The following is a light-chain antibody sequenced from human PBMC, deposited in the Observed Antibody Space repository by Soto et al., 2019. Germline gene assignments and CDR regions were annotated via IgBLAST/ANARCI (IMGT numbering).Light chain of an antibody. CDR1: QSLNNW. J-gene: IGKJ1*01. V-gene: IGKV1-5*03. CDR2: KVS. CDR3: QQYNSYSWT. Sequence: DIQMTQSPSTLSASIGDRVTITCRASQSLNNWLAWSQQKPGNAPKLLIYKVSNLESGVPSRFRGSGAGTELTLSMSRLQPDDFETFYCQQYNSYSWTFGQGTKVEIK.